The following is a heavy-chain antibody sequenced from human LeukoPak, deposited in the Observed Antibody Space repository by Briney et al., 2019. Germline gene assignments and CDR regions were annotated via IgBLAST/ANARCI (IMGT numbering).Heavy chain of an antibody. D-gene: IGHD5-18*01. CDR3: ARGGVDTAMVLDY. CDR1: GGTFSSYA. CDR2: IIPIFGTA. V-gene: IGHV1-69*13. Sequence: GASVKVSCKASGGTFSSYAISWVRQTPGQGLEWMGGIIPIFGTANYAQKFRGRVTITADESTSTAYMELSSLRSEDTAVYYCARGGVDTAMVLDYWGQGTLVTVSS. J-gene: IGHJ4*02.